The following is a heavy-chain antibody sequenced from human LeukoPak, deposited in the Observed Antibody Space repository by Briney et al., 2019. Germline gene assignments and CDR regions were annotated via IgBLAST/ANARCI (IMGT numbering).Heavy chain of an antibody. Sequence: SVKVSCKASGGTFSSYAISWVRQAPGQGLEWMGGIIPIFGTANYAQKFQGRVTITADESTSTAYMELSSLRSEDTAVYYCATSYYYDSSGYYYYFDYGGQGPLVTVSS. V-gene: IGHV1-69*13. CDR1: GGTFSSYA. CDR2: IIPIFGTA. D-gene: IGHD3-22*01. CDR3: ATSYYYDSSGYYYYFDY. J-gene: IGHJ4*02.